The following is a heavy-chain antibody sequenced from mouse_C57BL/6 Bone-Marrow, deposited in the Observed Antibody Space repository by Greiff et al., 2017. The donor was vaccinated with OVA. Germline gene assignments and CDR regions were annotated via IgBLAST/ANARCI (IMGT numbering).Heavy chain of an antibody. CDR2: ISDGGSYT. CDR1: GFTFSSYA. CDR3: AREGLSPWFAY. Sequence: EVQVVESGGGLVKPGGSLKLSCAASGFTFSSYAMSWVRQTPEKRLEWVANISDGGSYTYYPDNVKGRFTISRDNAKNNLYLQMSQLKSEDTAMYYCAREGLSPWFAYWGQGTLVTVSS. J-gene: IGHJ3*01. V-gene: IGHV5-4*01.